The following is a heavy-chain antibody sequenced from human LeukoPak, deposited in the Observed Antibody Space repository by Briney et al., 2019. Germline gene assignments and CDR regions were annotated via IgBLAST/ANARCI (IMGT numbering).Heavy chain of an antibody. Sequence: GGSLRLSCAASGFTFSSYWMHWVRHAPGKGLVWVSRINSDGSSTSYADSVKGRFTISRDNAKNTLYLQMNSLRAEDTAVYYCATKYYYDSSGYFDYWGQGTLVTVSS. CDR2: INSDGSST. V-gene: IGHV3-74*01. CDR1: GFTFSSYW. D-gene: IGHD3-22*01. J-gene: IGHJ4*02. CDR3: ATKYYYDSSGYFDY.